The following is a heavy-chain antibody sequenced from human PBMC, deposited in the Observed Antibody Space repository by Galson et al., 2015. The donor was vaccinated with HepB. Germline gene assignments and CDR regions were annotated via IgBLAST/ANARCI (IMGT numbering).Heavy chain of an antibody. CDR1: GYSFINYW. J-gene: IGHJ3*01. D-gene: IGHD3-22*01. Sequence: QSGAEVKEPGESLKISCTGSGYSFINYWIGWVRQRPGKGLEWMGIINPGDSDTRYSQSFEGQVAVSADKSVTTAYLQWSSLKASDTAVYYCARLGMGYYHDGFDLWGQGTMVTVSS. V-gene: IGHV5-51*01. CDR3: ARLGMGYYHDGFDL. CDR2: INPGDSDT.